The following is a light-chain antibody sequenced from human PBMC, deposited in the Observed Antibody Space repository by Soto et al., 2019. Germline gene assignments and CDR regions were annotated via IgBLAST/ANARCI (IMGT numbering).Light chain of an antibody. CDR2: AAS. V-gene: IGKV1-27*01. CDR1: QGIGVY. Sequence: DIQMTQFPAALSASLGDRVTITCRASQGIGVYLAWFQQKPGKVPTLLIYAASTLQSGVPSRFSGSGSGTDFTLTISSLQPEDFATYYCQKYNSAPLTFGGGTKVDIK. CDR3: QKYNSAPLT. J-gene: IGKJ4*01.